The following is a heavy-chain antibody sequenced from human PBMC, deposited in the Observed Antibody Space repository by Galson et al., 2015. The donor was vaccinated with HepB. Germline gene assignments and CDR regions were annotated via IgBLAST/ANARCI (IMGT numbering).Heavy chain of an antibody. CDR2: AFYRSRWFH. Sequence: CAISGASVSNDSAAWHWVRQSPSGGLEWLGRAFYRSRWFHNSSVSLESRLAILPDTSKNHFTLQLKSVTPEDTAVYYCARVAWGRLDPWGQGTLVIVSS. CDR1: GASVSNDSAA. CDR3: ARVAWGRLDP. J-gene: IGHJ5*02. D-gene: IGHD3-16*01. V-gene: IGHV6-1*01.